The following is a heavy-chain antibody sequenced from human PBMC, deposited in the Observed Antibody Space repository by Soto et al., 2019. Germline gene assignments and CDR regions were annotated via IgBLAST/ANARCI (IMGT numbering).Heavy chain of an antibody. J-gene: IGHJ4*02. CDR3: ATASYYYGSGSYHGPFDY. D-gene: IGHD3-10*01. Sequence: ASVKVSCKVSGYTLTELSMHWVRQAPGKGLEWMGGFVPADGETIYAQKFQGRVTMTEDTSTDTAYMELSSLRSEDTAVYYCATASYYYGSGSYHGPFDYWGQRTLVTVSS. V-gene: IGHV1-24*01. CDR2: FVPADGET. CDR1: GYTLTELS.